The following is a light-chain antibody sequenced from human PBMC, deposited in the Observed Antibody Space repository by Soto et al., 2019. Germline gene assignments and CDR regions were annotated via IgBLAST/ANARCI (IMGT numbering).Light chain of an antibody. Sequence: EIVLTQSPATRSLSPGERATLSCGASQSVSSYLAWYQQKPGQAPRLLIYDASNRATGFPARFSGSGSGTDFTLTISSLETEDFAVYYCQQRSDWTITFGQGTRLEIK. V-gene: IGKV3-11*01. J-gene: IGKJ5*01. CDR3: QQRSDWTIT. CDR1: QSVSSY. CDR2: DAS.